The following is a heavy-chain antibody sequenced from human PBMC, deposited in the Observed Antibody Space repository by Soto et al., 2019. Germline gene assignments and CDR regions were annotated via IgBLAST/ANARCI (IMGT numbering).Heavy chain of an antibody. J-gene: IGHJ4*02. V-gene: IGHV1-3*01. CDR3: ARVVYYDDSSGYYPFDY. D-gene: IGHD3-22*01. Sequence: ASVKVSCKASGYTFTSYAMHWVRQAPGQRLEWMGWINAGNGNTKYSQKFQGRVTITRDTSASTAYMELSSLRSEDTAVYYSARVVYYDDSSGYYPFDYWGQGTLVTVSS. CDR1: GYTFTSYA. CDR2: INAGNGNT.